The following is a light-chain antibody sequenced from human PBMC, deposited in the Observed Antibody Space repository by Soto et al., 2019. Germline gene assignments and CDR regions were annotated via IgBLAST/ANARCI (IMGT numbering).Light chain of an antibody. CDR2: GAS. Sequence: EILMTQSPATLSVSPGERATLSCRAIQSLSRNLAWYQQKPGQAHRLLIYGASTRASGIPDRFSGGGSGTEFTLTISSLQSEDFALYYCQHYNDWPPAFTFGPGTKVDL. V-gene: IGKV3-15*01. CDR3: QHYNDWPPAFT. CDR1: QSLSRN. J-gene: IGKJ3*01.